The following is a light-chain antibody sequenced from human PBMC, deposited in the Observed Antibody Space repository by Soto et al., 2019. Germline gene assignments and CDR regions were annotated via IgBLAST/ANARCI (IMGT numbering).Light chain of an antibody. Sequence: DIQMTQSPSSLSASVGDRVTITCLASQVISHYLAWYQQKPGKVPKLLIYAASTLQSGVPSRFSGSGSGTDFTLTISSLQPEDVATYYCQKYNSAPLTFGGGTKVDIK. J-gene: IGKJ4*01. CDR3: QKYNSAPLT. V-gene: IGKV1-27*01. CDR1: QVISHY. CDR2: AAS.